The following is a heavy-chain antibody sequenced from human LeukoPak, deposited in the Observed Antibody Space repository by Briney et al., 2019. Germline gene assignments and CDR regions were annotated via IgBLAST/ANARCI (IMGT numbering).Heavy chain of an antibody. V-gene: IGHV4-59*08. CDR1: GGSISSYY. CDR2: IYYSGST. J-gene: IGHJ6*03. Sequence: PSETLSLTCTVSGGSISSYYWSWIRQPPGKGLEWIGYIYYSGSTNYNPSLKSRVTISVDTSKNQFSLKLSSVTAADTAVYYCARGMKGVAAARHYYYMDVWGKGTTVTVSS. D-gene: IGHD6-13*01. CDR3: ARGMKGVAAARHYYYMDV.